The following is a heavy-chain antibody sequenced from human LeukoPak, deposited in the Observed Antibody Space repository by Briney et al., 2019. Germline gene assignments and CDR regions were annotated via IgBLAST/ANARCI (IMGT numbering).Heavy chain of an antibody. D-gene: IGHD6-13*01. V-gene: IGHV3-7*04. CDR1: GFTFSSDW. J-gene: IGHJ4*02. Sequence: AGGSLRLSCAASGFTFSSDWMSWVRQVPGKGLEWVANIKQDGSEKYYVDSVKGRFTISRDNAKNSLYLQMNSLRAEDTAVYYCARGTIAAAGYYYFDYWGQGTQVTVSS. CDR3: ARGTIAAAGYYYFDY. CDR2: IKQDGSEK.